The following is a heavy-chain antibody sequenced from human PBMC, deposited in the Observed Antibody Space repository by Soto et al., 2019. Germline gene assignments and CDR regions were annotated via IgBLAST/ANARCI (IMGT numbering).Heavy chain of an antibody. Sequence: EASVKVSCKASGYTFTGYYMHWVRQAPGQGLEWMGWINPNSGGTNYAQKFQGWVTMTRDTSISTAYMELSRLRSDDTAVYYCARAIPYYYDSSGHDAFDIWGQGTMVTVS. D-gene: IGHD3-22*01. J-gene: IGHJ3*02. V-gene: IGHV1-2*04. CDR2: INPNSGGT. CDR1: GYTFTGYY. CDR3: ARAIPYYYDSSGHDAFDI.